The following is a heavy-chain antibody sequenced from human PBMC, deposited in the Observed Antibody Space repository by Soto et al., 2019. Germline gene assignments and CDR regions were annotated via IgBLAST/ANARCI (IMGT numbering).Heavy chain of an antibody. Sequence: ASVKVSCKASGYTVTSYNINWVRQAPGQGLEWVAGSNSNSGNSDHAQKFQGRLTVTRDTSISTAYMELSSLRSDDTAVYYCVLLGVFDQWGPGTLVKSPQ. V-gene: IGHV1-8*01. CDR3: VLLGVFDQ. J-gene: IGHJ4*02. CDR1: GYTVTSYN. CDR2: SNSNSGNS. D-gene: IGHD3-3*01.